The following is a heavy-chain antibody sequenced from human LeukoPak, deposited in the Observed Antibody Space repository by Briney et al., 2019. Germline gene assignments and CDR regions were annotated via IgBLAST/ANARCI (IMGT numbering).Heavy chain of an antibody. V-gene: IGHV3-23*01. D-gene: IGHD4-4*01. J-gene: IGHJ4*02. Sequence: PGGSLRLSCAASGFTFSSYAMTWVRQIPGKGLEWVSTISESGGGSYSGGGTYYGDSVTGRFIISKDGSTNTLFLQMDSLRGEDTALYYCTKEGEIYSKSYYFDYWGPGTLVTVSS. CDR1: GFTFSSYA. CDR3: TKEGEIYSKSYYFDY. CDR2: ISESGGGSYSGGGT.